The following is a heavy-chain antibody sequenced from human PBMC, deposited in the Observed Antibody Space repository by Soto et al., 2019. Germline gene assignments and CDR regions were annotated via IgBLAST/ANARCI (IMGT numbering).Heavy chain of an antibody. J-gene: IGHJ5*02. V-gene: IGHV1-69*12. Sequence: QVQLVQSGAEVKKPGSSVKVSCKASGGTFSSYAISWVRQAPGQGLEWMGEIIPIFGTANYAQKFQGRVTITADESKSTAYMELGSLRSEDTAVYYCARDWGPSSGYCPYWFDPWGQGTLVTVSS. D-gene: IGHD3-22*01. CDR2: IIPIFGTA. CDR3: ARDWGPSSGYCPYWFDP. CDR1: GGTFSSYA.